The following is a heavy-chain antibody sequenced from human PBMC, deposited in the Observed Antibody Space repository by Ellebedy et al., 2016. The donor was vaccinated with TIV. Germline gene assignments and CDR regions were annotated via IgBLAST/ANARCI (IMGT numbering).Heavy chain of an antibody. CDR1: GGTFSSYA. CDR2: IIPIFGTA. Sequence: SVKVSCXASGGTFSSYAISWVRQAPGQGLEWMGGIIPIFGTANYAQKFQGRVTITADESTSTAYMELSSLRSEDTAVYYCARGGRGYSSSSGLGGVFDYWGQGTLVTVSS. D-gene: IGHD6-6*01. V-gene: IGHV1-69*13. J-gene: IGHJ4*02. CDR3: ARGGRGYSSSSGLGGVFDY.